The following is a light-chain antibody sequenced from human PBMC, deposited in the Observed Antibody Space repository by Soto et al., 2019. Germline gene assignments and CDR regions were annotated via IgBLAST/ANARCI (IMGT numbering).Light chain of an antibody. J-gene: IGLJ2*01. Sequence: QSVLTQPPSVSGAPGQRVTISCTGSSSNIGAGYDVHWYQQFPGTVPKLLIYDDHQRPSGIPDRFSASKSGTSATLDITGLQPADEADYYCATWDLTLSAGVLFGGGTKLTVL. CDR2: DDH. V-gene: IGLV1-51*01. CDR3: ATWDLTLSAGVL. CDR1: SSNIGAGYD.